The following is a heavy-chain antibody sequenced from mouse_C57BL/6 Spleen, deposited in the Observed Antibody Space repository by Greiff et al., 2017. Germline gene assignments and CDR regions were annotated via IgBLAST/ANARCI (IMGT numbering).Heavy chain of an antibody. CDR1: GYTFTGYW. J-gene: IGHJ4*01. CDR2: ILPGSGST. Sequence: VQLQQSGAELMKPGASVKLSCKATGYTFTGYWIEWVKQRPGHGLEWIGEILPGSGSTNYNEKFKGKATFTAATSSITAYMQLSSLTTEDSAIDYCARDSSDPYYYAMDYWGQGTSVTVSS. CDR3: ARDSSDPYYYAMDY. D-gene: IGHD3-2*02. V-gene: IGHV1-9*01.